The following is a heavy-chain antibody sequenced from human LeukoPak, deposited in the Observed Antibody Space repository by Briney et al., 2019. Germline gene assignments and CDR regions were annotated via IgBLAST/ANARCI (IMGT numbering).Heavy chain of an antibody. Sequence: SETLSLTCAVYGGSFSGYYWSWIRQPPGKGLEWIGEINHSGSTNYNPSLKSRVTISVDTSKNQFSLKLSSVTAADTAVCYCARYCSSTSCYYGMDVWGKGTTVTVSS. CDR2: INHSGST. V-gene: IGHV4-34*01. J-gene: IGHJ6*04. CDR3: ARYCSSTSCYYGMDV. D-gene: IGHD2-2*01. CDR1: GGSFSGYY.